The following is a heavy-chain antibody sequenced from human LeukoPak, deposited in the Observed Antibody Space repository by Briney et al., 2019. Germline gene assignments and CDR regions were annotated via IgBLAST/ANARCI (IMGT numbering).Heavy chain of an antibody. Sequence: SQTLSLTCTVSGGSISSGSYYWSWIRQPAGKGLEWIGRIYTSGSTNYNPSLKSRVTISVDTSKNQFSLKLSSVTAADTAVYYCARLSTSGYDYVDAFDIWGQGTMVTVSS. CDR3: ARLSTSGYDYVDAFDI. D-gene: IGHD5-12*01. J-gene: IGHJ3*02. V-gene: IGHV4-61*02. CDR2: IYTSGST. CDR1: GGSISSGSYY.